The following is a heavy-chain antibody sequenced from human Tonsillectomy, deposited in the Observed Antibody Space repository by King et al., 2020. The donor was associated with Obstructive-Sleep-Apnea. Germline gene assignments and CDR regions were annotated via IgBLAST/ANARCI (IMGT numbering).Heavy chain of an antibody. Sequence: VQLQESGPGLVEPSQTLSLTCTVSGGSINSGDYYWSWIRQHPGRGLEWIGYIYYSGSSHYNPSLKSRLTISVDTSKNQFSLRLTSVTAADTAVYYCAGNPYSYGFVSWFDPWGQGTLVTVSS. J-gene: IGHJ5*02. V-gene: IGHV4-31*03. CDR2: IYYSGSS. D-gene: IGHD5-18*01. CDR3: AGNPYSYGFVSWFDP. CDR1: GGSINSGDYY.